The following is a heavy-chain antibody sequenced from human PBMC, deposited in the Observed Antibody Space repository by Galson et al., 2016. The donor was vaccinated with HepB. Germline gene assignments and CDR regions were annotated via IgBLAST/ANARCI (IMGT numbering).Heavy chain of an antibody. Sequence: SLRLSCAASGFTFSSYGMNWVRQAPGKGLEWVSFISSRSSYIHYADSVKGRFTISRDNAKNSLYLQMNSLRAEDTAVYYCAREKVVYRTTSFNDGMDVWGLGTTVTVSS. V-gene: IGHV3-21*01. CDR3: AREKVVYRTTSFNDGMDV. J-gene: IGHJ6*02. D-gene: IGHD2-8*02. CDR1: GFTFSSYG. CDR2: ISSRSSYI.